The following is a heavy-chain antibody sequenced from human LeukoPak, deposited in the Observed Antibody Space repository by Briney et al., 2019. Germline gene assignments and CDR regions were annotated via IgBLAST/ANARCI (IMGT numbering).Heavy chain of an antibody. CDR3: ARDRGYTQDY. CDR1: GFTFSSYW. V-gene: IGHV3-74*01. D-gene: IGHD5-12*01. CDR2: IKSDGSST. J-gene: IGHJ4*02. Sequence: GGSLRLSCAASGFTFSSYWMHWVRHAPGKGLVWVSHIKSDGSSTSYADSVKGRSTISRDNAKNTLYLQMNSLRAEDTAVYYCARDRGYTQDYWGLGTLVTVSS.